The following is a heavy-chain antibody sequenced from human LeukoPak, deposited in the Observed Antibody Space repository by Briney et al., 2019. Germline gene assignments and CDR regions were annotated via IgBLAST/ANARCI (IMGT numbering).Heavy chain of an antibody. CDR2: IVHSGST. Sequence: KPSETLSLTCAVSGGSFTGHYWSWIRQPPGKGLEWIGEIVHSGSTHYNPSLKSRVTMSLATSKNQFSLKLSSVTAADTAVYYCAREVLYYDSSGYDHDAFDIWGQGTMVTVSS. V-gene: IGHV4-34*12. J-gene: IGHJ3*02. CDR3: AREVLYYDSSGYDHDAFDI. CDR1: GGSFTGHY. D-gene: IGHD3-22*01.